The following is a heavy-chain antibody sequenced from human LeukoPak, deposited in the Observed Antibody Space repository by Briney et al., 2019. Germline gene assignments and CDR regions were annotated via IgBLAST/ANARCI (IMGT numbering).Heavy chain of an antibody. V-gene: IGHV1-2*02. D-gene: IGHD3-10*01. J-gene: IGHJ4*02. Sequence: GASVKVSCKASGDTFTGYYMHWVRQAPGQGLGWMGWINPNSGGTNYAQKSQGRVTMTRDTSISTAYMELSRLRSYDTALYYCARPRDPLWFRELFDYWGQGTLVTVSS. CDR2: INPNSGGT. CDR1: GDTFTGYY. CDR3: ARPRDPLWFRELFDY.